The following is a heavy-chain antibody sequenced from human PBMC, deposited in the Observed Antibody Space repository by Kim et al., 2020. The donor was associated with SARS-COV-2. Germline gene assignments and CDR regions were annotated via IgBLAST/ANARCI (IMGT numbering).Heavy chain of an antibody. J-gene: IGHJ4*02. Sequence: GGSLRLSCAASGFRFSSCSMNWVRQAPGKGLEWVAYISSSSSSIFYADSVKGRFTISRDNAKNSLFLQMSVLRDEDTAVYYCASDDRDYYYGSGSYPPSDYWGQGTLVTVSS. CDR3: ASDDRDYYYGSGSYPPSDY. CDR2: ISSSSSSI. V-gene: IGHV3-48*02. CDR1: GFRFSSCS. D-gene: IGHD3-10*01.